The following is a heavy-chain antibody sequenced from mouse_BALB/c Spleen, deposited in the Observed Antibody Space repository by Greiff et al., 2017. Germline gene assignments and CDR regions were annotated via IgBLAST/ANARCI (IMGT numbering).Heavy chain of an antibody. CDR2: ISSGGSYT. D-gene: IGHD2-1*01. CDR1: GFTFSSYG. J-gene: IGHJ4*01. CDR3: ARERYGKRGMDY. V-gene: IGHV5-6*02. Sequence: DVKLVESGGDLVKPGGSLKLSCAASGFTFSSYGMSWVRQTPDKRLEWVATISSGGSYTYYPDSVKGRFTISRDNAKNTLYLQMSSLKSEDTAMYYCARERYGKRGMDYWGQGTSVTVSS.